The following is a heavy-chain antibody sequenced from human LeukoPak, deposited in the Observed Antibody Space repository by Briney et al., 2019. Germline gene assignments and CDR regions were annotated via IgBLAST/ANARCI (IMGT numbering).Heavy chain of an antibody. J-gene: IGHJ4*02. V-gene: IGHV4-31*03. CDR3: ARAHMTTVTFDY. D-gene: IGHD4-17*01. CDR1: GGSISSGGYY. Sequence: TLSLTCTVSGGSISSGGYYWSWIRQHPGKGLEWIGYIYYSGSTYYNPSLRSRVTISVDTSKNQFSLKLSSVTAADTAVYYCARAHMTTVTFDYWGQGTLVTVSS. CDR2: IYYSGST.